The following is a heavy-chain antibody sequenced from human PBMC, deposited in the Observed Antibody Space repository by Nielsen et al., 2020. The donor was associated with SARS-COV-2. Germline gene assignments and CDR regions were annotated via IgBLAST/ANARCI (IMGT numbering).Heavy chain of an antibody. CDR2: ISSSSSTI. D-gene: IGHD3-10*01. V-gene: IGHV3-48*02. Sequence: GGSLRLSCTASGFTFSSYSMNWVRQAPGKGLEWVSYISSSSSTIYYADSVKGRFTISRDNVKNSLYLQMNSLRDEDTAVYYCARAVGWFGELFLDYWGQGTLVTVSS. J-gene: IGHJ4*02. CDR3: ARAVGWFGELFLDY. CDR1: GFTFSSYS.